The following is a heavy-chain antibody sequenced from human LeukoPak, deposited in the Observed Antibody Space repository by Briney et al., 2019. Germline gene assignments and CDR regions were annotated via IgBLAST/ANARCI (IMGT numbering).Heavy chain of an antibody. CDR1: GGSISSYY. CDR3: ARDRGCSYGSNWFDP. V-gene: IGHV4-59*01. J-gene: IGHJ5*02. Sequence: SETLSLTCTVSGGSISSYYWSWIRQPPGKGLEWIGYIYYSGSTNYNPSLKSRVTISVDTSKNQFSLKLSSVTAADTAVYYCARDRGCSYGSNWFDPWGQGTLVTVSS. CDR2: IYYSGST. D-gene: IGHD5-18*01.